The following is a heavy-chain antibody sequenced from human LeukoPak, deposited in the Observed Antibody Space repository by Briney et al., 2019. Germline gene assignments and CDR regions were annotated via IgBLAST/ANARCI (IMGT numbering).Heavy chain of an antibody. Sequence: SETLSLTCGVSGGSISNTNWWTWFRQPPGKGLEWIGEVNLQGSTNYNPSLKGRVAISVDKSENHISLKLTSVTAADTAVYYCAREGGPYRPLDYSGQGTLVTVAS. CDR1: GGSISNTNW. V-gene: IGHV4-4*02. CDR3: AREGGPYRPLDY. J-gene: IGHJ4*02. CDR2: VNLQGST.